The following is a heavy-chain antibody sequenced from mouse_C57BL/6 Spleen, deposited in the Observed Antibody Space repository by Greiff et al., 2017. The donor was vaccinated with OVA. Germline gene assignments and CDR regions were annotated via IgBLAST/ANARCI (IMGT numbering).Heavy chain of an antibody. Sequence: EVQLQQSGPELVKPGASVKISCKASGYTFTDYYMNWVKQSHGKSLEWIGDIYPNNGGTSYNQKFKGKATLTVDKSSSTAYMELRSLTSEDSAVYNYACSTVVADYFDYWGQGTTLTVSS. V-gene: IGHV1-26*01. CDR2: IYPNNGGT. J-gene: IGHJ2*01. CDR3: ACSTVVADYFDY. D-gene: IGHD1-1*01. CDR1: GYTFTDYY.